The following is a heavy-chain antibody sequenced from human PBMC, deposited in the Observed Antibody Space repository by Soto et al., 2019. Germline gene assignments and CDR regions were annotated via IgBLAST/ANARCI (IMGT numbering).Heavy chain of an antibody. V-gene: IGHV3-53*01. Sequence: PGVSVRLSCAASGFTVSSNYMSWVRQAPWKGLEWVSVIYSGGSTYYADSVKGRFTISRDNSKNTLYLQMNSLRAEDTAVYYCARIDSSSAEAAEYYYYGMDVWGQGTTVTVSS. CDR3: ARIDSSSAEAAEYYYYGMDV. J-gene: IGHJ6*02. CDR2: IYSGGST. D-gene: IGHD6-6*01. CDR1: GFTVSSNY.